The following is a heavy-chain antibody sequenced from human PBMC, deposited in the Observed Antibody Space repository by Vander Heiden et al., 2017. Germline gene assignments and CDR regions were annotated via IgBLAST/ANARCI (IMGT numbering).Heavy chain of an antibody. CDR2: ISSSSSTI. D-gene: IGHD2-15*01. J-gene: IGHJ4*02. Sequence: EVQLVESGGGLVQPGGSLRLPCAASGFTFSSSSMNWVRQATGKGLEWVSYISSSSSTIDYADSVKGRFTSSRDNAKNSLYLQMNSLRDEDTAVYYCARDKGWFTELRGWGQGTLVTVSS. CDR3: ARDKGWFTELRG. CDR1: GFTFSSSS. V-gene: IGHV3-48*02.